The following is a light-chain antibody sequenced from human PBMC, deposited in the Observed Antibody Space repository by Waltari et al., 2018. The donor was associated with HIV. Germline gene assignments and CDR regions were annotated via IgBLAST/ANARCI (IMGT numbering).Light chain of an antibody. CDR2: DFT. CDR1: SSDVGRYNH. Sequence: QSALTQPRSVSGSPGQSVTISLTGTSSDVGRYNHVSWYQQHPGKAPKLMSHDFTERPSGVPDHFSGSKSGNTASLTISGVHAEDEADYYCYSYGRTYAPYVFGTGTKVTVL. V-gene: IGLV2-11*01. J-gene: IGLJ1*01. CDR3: YSYGRTYAPYV.